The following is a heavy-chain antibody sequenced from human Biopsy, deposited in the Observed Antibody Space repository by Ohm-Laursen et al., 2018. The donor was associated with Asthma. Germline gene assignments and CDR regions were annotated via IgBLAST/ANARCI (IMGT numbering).Heavy chain of an antibody. J-gene: IGHJ6*02. CDR3: ARGYSGSDRIVYYYSGLEV. CDR1: GYTFTSYY. V-gene: IGHV1-46*01. Sequence: VSSVKVSCNVSGYTFTSYYIHWVRQAPGQGLEWVGIINPPTGDTSYAQKFLGRVTVTRDTSTSTVYMELSSLRSEDTAVYYCARGYSGSDRIVYYYSGLEVWGQGTTVTVSS. CDR2: INPPTGDT. D-gene: IGHD5-12*01.